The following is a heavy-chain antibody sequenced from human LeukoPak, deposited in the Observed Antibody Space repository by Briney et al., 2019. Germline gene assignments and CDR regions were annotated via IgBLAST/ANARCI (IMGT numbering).Heavy chain of an antibody. V-gene: IGHV3-66*01. CDR3: ARELYSSSWDPYYFDY. CDR2: IYSGGST. D-gene: IGHD6-13*01. CDR1: GFTVSSNY. J-gene: IGHJ4*02. Sequence: GGSLRLSCAASGFTVSSNYMSWVRQAPGKGMEWVSVIYSGGSTYYADSVKGRFTISRDNSKNTLYLQMNSLRAEDTAVYYCARELYSSSWDPYYFDYCGQGTLVTVSS.